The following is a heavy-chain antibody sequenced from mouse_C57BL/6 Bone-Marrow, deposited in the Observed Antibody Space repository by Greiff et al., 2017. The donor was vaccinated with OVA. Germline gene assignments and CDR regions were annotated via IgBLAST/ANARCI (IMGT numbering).Heavy chain of an antibody. J-gene: IGHJ2*01. D-gene: IGHD2-12*01. CDR3: ARGAYYSDY. CDR2: INPNNGGT. V-gene: IGHV1-26*01. Sequence: EVQLQQSGPELVKPGASVKISCKASGYTFTDYYMNWVKQSHGKSLEWIGDINPNNGGTSYNQKFKGKATLTVDKSSSTTYMKLRSLTSEDSAVCYCARGAYYSDYWGQGTTLTVSS. CDR1: GYTFTDYY.